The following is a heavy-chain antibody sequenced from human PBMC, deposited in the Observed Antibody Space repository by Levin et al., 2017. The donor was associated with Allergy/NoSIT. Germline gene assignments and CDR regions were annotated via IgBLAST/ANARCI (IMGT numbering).Heavy chain of an antibody. J-gene: IGHJ3*02. Sequence: SVKVSCKASGGTFSSYAISWVRQAPGQGLEWMGGIIPIFGTANYAQKFQGRVTITADESTSTAYMELSSLRSEDTAVYYCARGSSSWYAFDIWGQGTMVTVSS. V-gene: IGHV1-69*13. CDR1: GGTFSSYA. CDR3: ARGSSSWYAFDI. CDR2: IIPIFGTA. D-gene: IGHD6-13*01.